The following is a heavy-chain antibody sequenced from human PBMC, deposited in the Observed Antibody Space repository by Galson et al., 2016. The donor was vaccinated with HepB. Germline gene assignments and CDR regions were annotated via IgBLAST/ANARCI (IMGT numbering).Heavy chain of an antibody. CDR3: ARELATDAFDI. J-gene: IGHJ3*02. CDR2: IKQDGSEK. V-gene: IGHV3-7*03. D-gene: IGHD5-12*01. Sequence: SLRLSCAASGFSFNIYRMNWVRQAPGKGLEWVANIKQDGSEKYYVDSVKGRFTISRDNAQNSLYLQMNNLRAEGAAVYYCARELATDAFDIWGQGTMVTVSS. CDR1: GFSFNIYR.